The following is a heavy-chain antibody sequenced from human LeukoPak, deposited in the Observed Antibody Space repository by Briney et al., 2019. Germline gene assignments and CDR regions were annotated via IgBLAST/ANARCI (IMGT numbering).Heavy chain of an antibody. CDR1: GFTFSSYS. D-gene: IGHD3-9*01. CDR2: ISSSSSTI. CDR3: AREALRYFDRLFP. J-gene: IGHJ4*02. Sequence: GGSLRLSCAASGFTFSSYSMNWVRQAPGKGQEWVSYISSSSSTIYYADSVKGRFTISRDNAKNSLYLQMNSLRAEDTAVYYCAREALRYFDRLFPWGQGTLVTVSS. V-gene: IGHV3-48*04.